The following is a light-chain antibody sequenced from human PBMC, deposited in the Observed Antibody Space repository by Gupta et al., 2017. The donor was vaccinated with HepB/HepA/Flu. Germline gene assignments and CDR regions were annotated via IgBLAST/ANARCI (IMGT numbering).Light chain of an antibody. J-gene: IGKJ3*01. V-gene: IGKV3-15*01. CDR2: GAS. CDR1: QSVTSK. CDR3: QQYTTWPLT. Sequence: EIVMTQSPATRSVSPGERATLSCRASQSVTSKLAWHQQKPGQAPRLLIYGASTRATALPARFSGSASATDFTLTISILHSEDFGVYYCQQYTTWPLTFGHGTKVDFK.